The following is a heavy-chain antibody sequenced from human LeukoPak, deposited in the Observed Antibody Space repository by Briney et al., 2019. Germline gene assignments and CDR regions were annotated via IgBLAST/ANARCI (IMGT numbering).Heavy chain of an antibody. V-gene: IGHV3-23*01. CDR2: ISGSADNT. D-gene: IGHD1-7*01. CDR1: GFTLSKYG. CDR3: AKERENYFEFDF. Sequence: GGSLRLSCAASGFTLSKYGMSWVRQAPVKGPEWVSAISGSADNTYYADSVKGRFTISRDNSRNILYVQMNSLRVEDTAIYYCAKERENYFEFDFWGQGTLVTVSS. J-gene: IGHJ4*02.